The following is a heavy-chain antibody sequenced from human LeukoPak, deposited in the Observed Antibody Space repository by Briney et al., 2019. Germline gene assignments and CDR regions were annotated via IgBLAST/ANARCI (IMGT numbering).Heavy chain of an antibody. CDR2: ISWDGGST. J-gene: IGHJ5*02. CDR1: GFTFDDYT. Sequence: PGGSLRLSCAASGFTFDDYTMHWVRQAPGKGLEWVSLISWDGGSTYYADSVKGRFTISRDNAKNSLYLQMNSLRAEDTAVYYCARSSITIFGVGDSYNWFDPWGQGTLVTVSS. V-gene: IGHV3-43*01. CDR3: ARSSITIFGVGDSYNWFDP. D-gene: IGHD3-3*01.